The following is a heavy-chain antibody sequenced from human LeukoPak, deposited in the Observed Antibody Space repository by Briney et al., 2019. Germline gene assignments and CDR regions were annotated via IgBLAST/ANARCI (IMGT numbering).Heavy chain of an antibody. Sequence: GGSLRLSCAASGFTFSSYAMSWVRQAPGKGLEWVSGISGSGDKTYYADSVKGRFTISRDNPKNTLHLQMNNLRAEDTAVYYCVRGRIAPDYWGQGTLGTVSS. D-gene: IGHD6-13*01. CDR3: VRGRIAPDY. CDR2: ISGSGDKT. CDR1: GFTFSSYA. V-gene: IGHV3-23*01. J-gene: IGHJ4*02.